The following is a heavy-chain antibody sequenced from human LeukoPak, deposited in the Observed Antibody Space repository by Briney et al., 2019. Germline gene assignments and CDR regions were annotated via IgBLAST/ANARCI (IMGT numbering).Heavy chain of an antibody. D-gene: IGHD3-10*01. CDR3: ARDYGSGSYYHFEY. CDR1: GYTFTSYA. V-gene: IGHV7-4-1*02. CDR2: ISTNTGNP. Sequence: ASVKVSCKASGYTFTSYAMNWVRQAPGQGLEWMGWISTNTGNPTYAQGFTGRFVFSLDTSVSTAYLQVSSLKAEDTAVYYCARDYGSGSYYHFEYWGQGTLVTVSS. J-gene: IGHJ4*02.